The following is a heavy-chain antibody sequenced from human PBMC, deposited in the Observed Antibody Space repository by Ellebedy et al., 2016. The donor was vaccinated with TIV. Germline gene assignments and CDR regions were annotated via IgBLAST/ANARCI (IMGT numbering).Heavy chain of an antibody. J-gene: IGHJ4*02. V-gene: IGHV3-30*03. D-gene: IGHD1-1*01. CDR3: ARDGNQLDY. Sequence: GESLKISCATSGFTFSHYGMQWVRQAPGAGLEWVAVIAHDGSVIHYADSVKGRFTISRDNAKNLLYLQMNRLRDEDTAVYYCARDGNQLDYWGQGTLVIVSS. CDR2: IAHDGSVI. CDR1: GFTFSHYG.